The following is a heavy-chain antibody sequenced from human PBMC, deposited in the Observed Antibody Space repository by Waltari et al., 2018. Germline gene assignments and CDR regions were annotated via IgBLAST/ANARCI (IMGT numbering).Heavy chain of an antibody. V-gene: IGHV3-53*01. CDR1: GFTVSSNY. D-gene: IGHD3-3*01. J-gene: IGHJ6*02. CDR3: ARGRRDFWSGRGYYGMDV. CDR2: IYSGGST. Sequence: EVQLVESGGGLIQPGGSLRLSCAASGFTVSSNYMSWVRKAPGKGLEWVSVIYSGGSTYYADSMKGRFTISRDNSKNTLYLQMNSLRAEDTAVYYCARGRRDFWSGRGYYGMDVWGQGTTVTVSS.